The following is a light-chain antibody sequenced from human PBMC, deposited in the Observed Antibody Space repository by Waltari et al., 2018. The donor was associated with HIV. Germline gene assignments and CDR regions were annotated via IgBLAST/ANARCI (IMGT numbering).Light chain of an antibody. Sequence: ILITQSLATLSVSPGERATLPCRASQSINNNLAWYQQKPGQAPRLRIYGASTGATGIPARFSGSGSGTEFTLTISSLQSEDFAVYYCQQYNNWPGITFGPGTKVDIK. CDR2: GAS. V-gene: IGKV3-15*01. J-gene: IGKJ3*01. CDR3: QQYNNWPGIT. CDR1: QSINNN.